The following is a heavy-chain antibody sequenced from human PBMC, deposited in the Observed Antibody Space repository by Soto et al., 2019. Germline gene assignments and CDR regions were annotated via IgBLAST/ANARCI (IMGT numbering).Heavy chain of an antibody. CDR1: GGAISDARFY. CDR2: IYYTVTT. J-gene: IGHJ5*02. Sequence: QLQLQESGPGLVKPSETLSLTCSLSGGAISDARFYWGWIRQSPGRGLEWIGGIYYTVTTFFNPSLQSRVTISVDTSENQFSLKLYSVTAADTALYFCARQKWEQPKWFDPWGQGTLVIVSP. D-gene: IGHD1-26*01. CDR3: ARQKWEQPKWFDP. V-gene: IGHV4-39*01.